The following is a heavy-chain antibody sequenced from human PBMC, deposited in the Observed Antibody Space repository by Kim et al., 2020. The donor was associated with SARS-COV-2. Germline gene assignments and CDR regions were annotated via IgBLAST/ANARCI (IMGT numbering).Heavy chain of an antibody. CDR3: ARGKTIDY. J-gene: IGHJ4*02. CDR1: GGSFSGYY. CDR2: INHSGST. Sequence: SETLSLTCAVYGGSFSGYYWSWIRQPPGKGLEWIGEINHSGSTNYNPSLKSRVTISVDTSKNQFSLKLSSVTAADTAVYYCARGKTIDYWGQGTLVTVSS. V-gene: IGHV4-34*01. D-gene: IGHD1-7*01.